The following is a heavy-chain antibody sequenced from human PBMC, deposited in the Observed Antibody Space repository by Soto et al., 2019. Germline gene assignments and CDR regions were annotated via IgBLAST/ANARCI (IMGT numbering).Heavy chain of an antibody. Sequence: GGSLRLSCAASGFTLSSHWMHWVRQAPGKGPVWVSRINSDGSGSNYADSVKGRFTISRDNAKDTLYLQMNGLRAEDTAVYYCARDGTSRPRCGFDIWGQGTMVTVSS. J-gene: IGHJ3*02. V-gene: IGHV3-74*01. CDR3: ARDGTSRPRCGFDI. CDR2: INSDGSGS. D-gene: IGHD2-2*01. CDR1: GFTLSSHW.